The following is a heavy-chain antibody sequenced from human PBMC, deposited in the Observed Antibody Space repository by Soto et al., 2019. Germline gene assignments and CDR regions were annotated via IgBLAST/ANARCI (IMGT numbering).Heavy chain of an antibody. V-gene: IGHV4-34*01. CDR1: GGSFSGYY. J-gene: IGHJ4*02. Sequence: SETLSLTCAVYGGSFSGYYWSWIRQPPGKGLEWIGEINHSGSTNYNPSLKSRVTISVDTPKNQFSLKLSSVTAADTAVYYCASTPASGSYSFDYWGQGTLVTVSS. CDR3: ASTPASGSYSFDY. D-gene: IGHD1-26*01. CDR2: INHSGST.